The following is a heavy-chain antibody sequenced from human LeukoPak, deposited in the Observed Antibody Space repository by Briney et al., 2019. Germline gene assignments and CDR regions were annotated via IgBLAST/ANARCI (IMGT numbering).Heavy chain of an antibody. CDR2: ISSSGSTI. D-gene: IGHD2-15*01. CDR3: ARVEGYCSGGSCSYMDV. CDR1: GFTFSSYE. Sequence: GGSLRLSCAASGFTFSSYEMNWVRQAPGKGLEWVSYISSSGSTIYYADSVKGRFTISRDNAKNSLYLQMNSLRAEDTALYYCARVEGYCSGGSCSYMDVWGKGATVTVSS. V-gene: IGHV3-48*03. J-gene: IGHJ6*03.